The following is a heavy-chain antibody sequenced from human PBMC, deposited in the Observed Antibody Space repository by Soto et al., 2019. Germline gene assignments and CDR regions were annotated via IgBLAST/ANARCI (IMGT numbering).Heavy chain of an antibody. Sequence: QAQLVQSGSEVKKPGASVKVSCKASGYSFTDFGVNWVRQAPGQGLEWLGWTSAYNGNRVYAQSCQCSLNVTTATTRDTSYSELTTLRSHDTAIYYSARRHDILTGWKIEFWGQGTQVTVSS. D-gene: IGHD3-9*01. CDR2: TSAYNGNR. CDR3: ARRHDILTGWKIEF. V-gene: IGHV1-18*01. J-gene: IGHJ4*02. CDR1: GYSFTDFG.